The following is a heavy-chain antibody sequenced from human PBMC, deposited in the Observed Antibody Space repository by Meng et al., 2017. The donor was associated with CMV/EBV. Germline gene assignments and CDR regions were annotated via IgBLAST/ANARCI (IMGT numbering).Heavy chain of an antibody. CDR3: ARDLIAVRPGWFDP. V-gene: IGHV1-18*01. D-gene: IGHD6-6*01. CDR1: GNTFTTYG. J-gene: IGHJ5*02. CDR2: ISAYNGNT. Sequence: SGNTFTTYGISWVRQAPGQGLEWMGWISAYNGNTNYAQRIQGRVTMTTDTSRSTAYMELRSLRYDDTAVYYCARDLIAVRPGWFDPWGQGTLVTVSS.